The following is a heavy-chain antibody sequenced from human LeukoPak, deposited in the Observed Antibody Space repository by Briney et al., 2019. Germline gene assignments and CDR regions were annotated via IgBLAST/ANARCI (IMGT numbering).Heavy chain of an antibody. CDR1: GYTFTGYY. CDR3: ARDLFTLYGGNSGFHFVY. V-gene: IGHV1-2*02. J-gene: IGHJ4*02. CDR2: INPNSGVT. D-gene: IGHD4-23*01. Sequence: GASVKVSCKSSGYTFTGYYMHWVRQAPGQGLEWMGWINPNSGVTNYAQKFQGRVTMTRDTSISTAYMELSSLRSDDTAVYYCARDLFTLYGGNSGFHFVYWGQGALVTVSS.